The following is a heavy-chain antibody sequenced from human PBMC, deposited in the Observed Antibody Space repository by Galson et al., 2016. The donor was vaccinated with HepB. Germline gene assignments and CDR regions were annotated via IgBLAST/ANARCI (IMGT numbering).Heavy chain of an antibody. V-gene: IGHV3-21*01. CDR1: GFSFSDYN. D-gene: IGHD3-10*01. CDR2: ISTRSSYK. Sequence: SLRLSCAASGFSFSDYNFNWVRQAPGKGLEWVSSISTRSSYKYYADSVKGRFTISRDDAKNSLYLQMNSRRAADTAVYFCARDRYYYGSGDTFDYWGQGTLVTVSS. CDR3: ARDRYYYGSGDTFDY. J-gene: IGHJ4*02.